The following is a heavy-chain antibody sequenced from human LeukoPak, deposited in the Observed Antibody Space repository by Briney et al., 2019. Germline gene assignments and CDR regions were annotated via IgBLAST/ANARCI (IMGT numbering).Heavy chain of an antibody. CDR2: ISSSSSYI. J-gene: IGHJ4*02. Sequence: GGSLRLSCAASGFTFSSYSMNWVRQAPGKGLEWVSSISSSSSYIYYADSVKGRFTISRDNAKNSLYLQMNSLRAEDTAVYYCARQLYGDYVQAFDYWGQGTLVTVSS. CDR1: GFTFSSYS. D-gene: IGHD4-17*01. V-gene: IGHV3-21*01. CDR3: ARQLYGDYVQAFDY.